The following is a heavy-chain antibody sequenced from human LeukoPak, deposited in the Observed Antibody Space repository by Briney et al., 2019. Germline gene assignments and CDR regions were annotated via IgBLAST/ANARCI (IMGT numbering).Heavy chain of an antibody. CDR2: MNPNSGNT. CDR1: GYTFTSYD. D-gene: IGHD6-6*01. J-gene: IGHJ4*02. CDR3: ARDGSSSSSGHY. Sequence: AASVKVSCKASGYTFTSYDINWVRQATGQGLEWMGWMNPNSGNTGYAQKFQGGVTMTRNTSISTAYMELSSLRSEDTAVYYCARDGSSSSSGHYWGQGTLVTVSS. V-gene: IGHV1-8*01.